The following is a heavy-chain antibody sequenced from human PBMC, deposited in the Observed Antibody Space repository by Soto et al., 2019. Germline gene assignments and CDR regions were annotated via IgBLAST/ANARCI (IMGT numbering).Heavy chain of an antibody. CDR3: AKARYYDSTGYLYYFDY. J-gene: IGHJ4*02. V-gene: IGHV3-23*01. D-gene: IGHD3-22*01. Sequence: GGSLRLSCAVSGFTFSNYATSWVRQAPGKGLEWVSSITGSGDYTYYADSVKGRFTISRDNSKNTLYLQMNSLRAEDTAVYYCAKARYYDSTGYLYYFDYWGQGTLVTVSS. CDR1: GFTFSNYA. CDR2: ITGSGDYT.